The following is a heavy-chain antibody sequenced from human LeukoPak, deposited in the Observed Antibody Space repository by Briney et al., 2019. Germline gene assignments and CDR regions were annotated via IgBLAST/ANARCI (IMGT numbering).Heavy chain of an antibody. V-gene: IGHV1-69*05. J-gene: IGHJ6*03. CDR2: IIPIFGTA. Sequence: SVKVSCNASGGTFSSYAISWVRQAPGQGLEWMGGIIPIFGTANYAQKFQGRVTITTDESTSTAYMELSSLRSEDTAVYYCARVHWDNQRESPMDVWGKGTTVTVSS. CDR1: GGTFSSYA. D-gene: IGHD1/OR15-1a*01. CDR3: ARVHWDNQRESPMDV.